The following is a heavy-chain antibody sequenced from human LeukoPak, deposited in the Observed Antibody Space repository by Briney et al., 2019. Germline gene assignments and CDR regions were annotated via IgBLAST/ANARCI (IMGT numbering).Heavy chain of an antibody. D-gene: IGHD3-3*01. CDR2: MDPNSGNT. CDR1: GYTFTSYD. Sequence: ASVKVSCKASGYTFTSYDINWVRQATGQGLEWMGWMDPNSGNTGYAQKFQGRVTMTRNTSISTAYMELSSLRSEDTAVYYCARASYDFWSGYLDAFDIWGQGTMVTVSS. V-gene: IGHV1-8*01. CDR3: ARASYDFWSGYLDAFDI. J-gene: IGHJ3*02.